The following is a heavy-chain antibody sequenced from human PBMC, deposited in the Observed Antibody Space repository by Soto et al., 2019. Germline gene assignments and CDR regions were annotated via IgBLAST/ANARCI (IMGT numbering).Heavy chain of an antibody. CDR3: ARDYDFWSGYYPSYYYYGMDV. CDR2: IWYDGSNK. J-gene: IGHJ6*02. Sequence: VAVIWYDGSNKYYADSVKGRFTISRDNSKNTLYLQMNSLRAEDTAVYYCARDYDFWSGYYPSYYYYGMDVWGQGTTVTVSS. V-gene: IGHV3-33*01. D-gene: IGHD3-3*01.